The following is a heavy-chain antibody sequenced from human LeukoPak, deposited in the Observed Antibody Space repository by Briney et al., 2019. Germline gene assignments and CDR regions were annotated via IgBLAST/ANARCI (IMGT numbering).Heavy chain of an antibody. Sequence: SETLSLTCTVSGGSISSYYWSWIRQPPGKGLEWIGYIYYSGSTNCNPSLKSRVTTSVDTSKNQFSLKLSSVTAAGTAVYYCARQGRAAAGIWDASYYYGMDVWAKGPRSPSP. CDR2: IYYSGST. CDR3: ARQGRAAAGIWDASYYYGMDV. D-gene: IGHD6-13*01. V-gene: IGHV4-59*01. J-gene: IGHJ6*02. CDR1: GGSISSYY.